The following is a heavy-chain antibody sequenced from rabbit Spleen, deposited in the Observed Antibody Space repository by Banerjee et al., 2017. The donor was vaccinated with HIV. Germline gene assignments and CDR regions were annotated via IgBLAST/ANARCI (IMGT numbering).Heavy chain of an antibody. CDR2: IDPVFGAT. CDR1: GFSFSSYYY. Sequence: QSLEESGGDLVKPEGSLTLTCTASGFSFSSYYYMCWVRQAPGKGLEWIAYIDPVFGATYYAPWANGRFTISSQNAQNTLYLQLNSLTVADTATYFCARDLTDVIGWNFGWWGPGTLVTVS. V-gene: IGHV1S40*01. J-gene: IGHJ4*01. CDR3: ARDLTDVIGWNFGW. D-gene: IGHD1-1*01.